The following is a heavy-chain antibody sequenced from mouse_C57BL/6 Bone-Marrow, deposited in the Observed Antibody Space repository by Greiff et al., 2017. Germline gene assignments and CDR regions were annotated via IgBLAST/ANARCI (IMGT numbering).Heavy chain of an antibody. V-gene: IGHV3-6*01. Sequence: VQLKESGPGLVKPSQSLSLTCSVTGYSITSGYYWNWIRQFPGNKLEWMGYISYDGSNNYNPSLKNRISLTRDTAKNQFFLKLNSVTTEDTATYYCARRGLLLLRLDFDVWGTGTTVTVSS. CDR2: ISYDGSN. D-gene: IGHD1-1*01. J-gene: IGHJ1*03. CDR3: ARRGLLLLRLDFDV. CDR1: GYSITSGYY.